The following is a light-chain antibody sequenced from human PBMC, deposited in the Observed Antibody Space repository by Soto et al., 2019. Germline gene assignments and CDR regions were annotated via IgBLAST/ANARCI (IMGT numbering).Light chain of an antibody. J-gene: IGKJ2*02. Sequence: EIVMTQSPATLSVSPGERATLSCRASQSVSSNLAWYQQKPGQAPRLLIYGASTRATGIPARFSGSGSGTEVPLTISNLQSEDFCGYYCQQYNNWPPGTFGQGTKLEIK. CDR3: QQYNNWPPGT. V-gene: IGKV3-15*01. CDR1: QSVSSN. CDR2: GAS.